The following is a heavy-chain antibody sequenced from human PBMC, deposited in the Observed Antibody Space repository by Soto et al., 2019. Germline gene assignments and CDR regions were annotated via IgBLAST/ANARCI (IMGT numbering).Heavy chain of an antibody. CDR2: INHSGST. V-gene: IGHV4-34*01. D-gene: IGHD1-1*01. J-gene: IGHJ6*02. CDR3: ARDRTTGRAYHYYYYGMAV. CDR1: GGSFSGYY. Sequence: SETLSLTCAVYGGSFSGYYWSWIRQPPGKGLEWIGEINHSGSTNYNPSLKSRVTISVDTSKNQFSLRAEDTAVYYCARDRTTGRAYHYYYYGMAVWGQGTSVTVSS.